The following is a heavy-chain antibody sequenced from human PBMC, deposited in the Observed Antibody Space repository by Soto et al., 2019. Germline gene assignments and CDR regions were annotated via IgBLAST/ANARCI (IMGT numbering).Heavy chain of an antibody. J-gene: IGHJ4*02. V-gene: IGHV3-23*01. CDR1: GFTFSSYS. D-gene: IGHD3-10*01. CDR3: AKKVNSGPGSQYFDY. Sequence: GGSLRLSCAASGFTFSSYSMSWVRQAPGKGLEWVSGFRTGGDDGTTYYADSVKGRFTISRDNSKNTLFLQMNSLRAEDTAIYSCAKKVNSGPGSQYFDYWGQGTLVTVSS. CDR2: FRTGGDDGTT.